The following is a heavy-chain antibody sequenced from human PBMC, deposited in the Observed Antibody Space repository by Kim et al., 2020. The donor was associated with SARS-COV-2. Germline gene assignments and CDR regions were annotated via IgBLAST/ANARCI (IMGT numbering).Heavy chain of an antibody. V-gene: IGHV4-30-2*05. D-gene: IGHD3-16*02. Sequence: LKSRITISTDTSKNLFSLNLCSVTAADTAVYYCARGNDYIWGTSRAYFDYWGQGTLVSVSS. CDR3: ARGNDYIWGTSRAYFDY. J-gene: IGHJ4*02.